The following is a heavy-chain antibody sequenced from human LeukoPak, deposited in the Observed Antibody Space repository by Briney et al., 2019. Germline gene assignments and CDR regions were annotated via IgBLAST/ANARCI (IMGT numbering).Heavy chain of an antibody. CDR3: ARDHAVTTSYYYYYYGMDV. V-gene: IGHV4-4*07. D-gene: IGHD4-17*01. CDR1: GGSISSYY. J-gene: IGHJ6*02. Sequence: SETLSLTCTVSGGSISSYYWSWIRQPAGKGLEWIGRIYTSGSTNYNPSLKSRVTMSVDTSKNQFSLKLSSVTAADTAVYYCARDHAVTTSYYYYYYGMDVWGQGTTVIVSS. CDR2: IYTSGST.